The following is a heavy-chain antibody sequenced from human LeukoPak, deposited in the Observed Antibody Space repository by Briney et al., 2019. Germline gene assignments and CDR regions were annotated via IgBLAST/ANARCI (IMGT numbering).Heavy chain of an antibody. CDR1: GGTFSSYA. Sequence: SVKVSCKASGGTFSSYAISWVRQAPGQGREWMGGIIPIFGTANYAQKFQGRVTITADKSTSTAYMELNSLRSEDTAVYYCARDGDYGGNSGQDYWGQGTLVTVSS. D-gene: IGHD4-23*01. V-gene: IGHV1-69*06. CDR3: ARDGDYGGNSGQDY. CDR2: IIPIFGTA. J-gene: IGHJ4*02.